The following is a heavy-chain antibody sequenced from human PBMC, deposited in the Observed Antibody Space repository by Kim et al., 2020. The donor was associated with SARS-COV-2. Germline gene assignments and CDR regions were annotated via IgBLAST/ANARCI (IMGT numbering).Heavy chain of an antibody. D-gene: IGHD3-3*01. J-gene: IGHJ4*02. CDR1: GFTFSGYA. V-gene: IGHV3-11*01. CDR3: ARGDFCGGYSLDY. CDR2: ISSSGSTT. Sequence: GGSLRLSCAASGFTFSGYAMSWIRQAPGKGLEWVSYISSSGSTTYYADSVKGRFTISRDNAKNTLYLQMNSLRAEDTAVYYCARGDFCGGYSLDYLGQGALVSASS.